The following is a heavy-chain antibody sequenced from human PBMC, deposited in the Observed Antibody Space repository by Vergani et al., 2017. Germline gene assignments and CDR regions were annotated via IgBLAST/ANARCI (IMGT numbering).Heavy chain of an antibody. CDR2: IYVSGIT. CDR3: ASDSNQLRPKAFDL. V-gene: IGHV4-61*02. Sequence: QVQLQESGPGLVKPSQTLSLTCTVSGASINNDFYYWHWIRQHAGKGLEWIGRIYVSGITDYNSSLQRRVSMSVDTSMNQFSLTLTSVTAADTAVYYCASDSNQLRPKAFDLGGQGTMVTVSS. J-gene: IGHJ3*01. D-gene: IGHD4-23*01. CDR1: GASINNDFYY.